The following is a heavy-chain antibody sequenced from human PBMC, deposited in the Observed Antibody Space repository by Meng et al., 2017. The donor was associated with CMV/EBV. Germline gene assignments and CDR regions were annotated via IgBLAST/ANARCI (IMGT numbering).Heavy chain of an antibody. CDR2: INPSGGST. J-gene: IGHJ4*02. Sequence: ASVKVSCKASGYTFTSYYMHWVRQAPGQGLEWMGIINPSGGSTSYAQKFQGRVTMTRDTSTSTVYMELSSLRSEDTAVYYCARDLVPCSSTSCYLDYWGQGTLVTVSS. V-gene: IGHV1-46*01. CDR3: ARDLVPCSSTSCYLDY. CDR1: GYTFTSYY. D-gene: IGHD2-2*01.